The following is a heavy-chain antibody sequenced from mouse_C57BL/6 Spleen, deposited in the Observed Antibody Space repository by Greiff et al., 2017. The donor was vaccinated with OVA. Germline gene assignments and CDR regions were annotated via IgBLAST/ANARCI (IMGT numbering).Heavy chain of an antibody. Sequence: QVQLQQPGAELVKPGASVKMSCKASGYTFTSYWITWVKQRPGQGLEWIGDIYPGSGSTNYNEKFKSKATLTVDTSSSTAYMQLSSLTSEDAAVYYCARSGSSGSRFAYWGQWTLVTVSA. J-gene: IGHJ3*01. D-gene: IGHD3-2*02. CDR1: GYTFTSYW. CDR2: IYPGSGST. V-gene: IGHV1-55*01. CDR3: ARSGSSGSRFAY.